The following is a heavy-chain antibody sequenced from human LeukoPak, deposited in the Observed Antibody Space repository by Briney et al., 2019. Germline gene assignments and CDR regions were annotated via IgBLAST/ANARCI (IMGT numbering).Heavy chain of an antibody. CDR2: IYTSGST. CDR3: ARDDFWSGYYALAY. V-gene: IGHV4-61*02. CDR1: GGSISSGSYY. D-gene: IGHD3-3*01. J-gene: IGHJ4*02. Sequence: ASQTLSLTCTLSGGSISSGSYYWSWIRQPAGKGLEWIGRIYTSGSTNYNPSLKSRVTISVDTSKNQFSLKLSSVTAADTAVYYCARDDFWSGYYALAYWGQGTLVTVSS.